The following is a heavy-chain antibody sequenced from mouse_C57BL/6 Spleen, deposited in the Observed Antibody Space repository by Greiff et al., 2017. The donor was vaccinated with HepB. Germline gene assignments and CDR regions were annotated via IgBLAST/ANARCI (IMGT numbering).Heavy chain of an antibody. CDR1: GFTFSDYY. CDR3: ARHSDYYGSSPYFDY. J-gene: IGHJ2*01. Sequence: EVKVVESGGGLVQPGGSLKLSCAASGFTFSDYYMYWVRQTPEKRLEWVAYISNGGGSTYYPDTVKGRFTISRDNAKNTLYLQMSRLKSEDTAMYYCARHSDYYGSSPYFDYWGQGTTLTVSS. V-gene: IGHV5-12*01. CDR2: ISNGGGST. D-gene: IGHD1-1*01.